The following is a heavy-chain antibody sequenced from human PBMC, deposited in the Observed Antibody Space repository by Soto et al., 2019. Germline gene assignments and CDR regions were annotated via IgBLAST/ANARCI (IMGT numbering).Heavy chain of an antibody. D-gene: IGHD2-2*02. CDR1: GGSISSAAYY. Sequence: QEQLQESGPGLVKPSQTLSLSCTVSGGSISSAAYYWSWIRQHPGNGLEWIGYISHSGSTYYTPSLKSRVIISADTSKNQFSLNLTSVTAADTAVYYCARQYTYGSNFFDCWGQGALVTVSS. CDR2: ISHSGST. V-gene: IGHV4-31*03. CDR3: ARQYTYGSNFFDC. J-gene: IGHJ4*02.